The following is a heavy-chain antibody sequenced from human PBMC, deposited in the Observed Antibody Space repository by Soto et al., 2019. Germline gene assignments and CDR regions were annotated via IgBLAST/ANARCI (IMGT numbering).Heavy chain of an antibody. D-gene: IGHD3-22*01. J-gene: IGHJ6*02. CDR2: IIPIFGTA. CDR3: ATGNYYDSSGYYGDFYYGMDG. V-gene: IGHV1-69*12. Sequence: QVQLVQSGAEVKRPGSSVKVSCKASGGTFNNYATSWVRQAPGQGLEWMGGIIPIFGTANYPQKFQGRVTITANECTNTAYMEVRSLRSEDTAVYFCATGNYYDSSGYYGDFYYGMDGWGQGTTVTVS. CDR1: GGTFNNYA.